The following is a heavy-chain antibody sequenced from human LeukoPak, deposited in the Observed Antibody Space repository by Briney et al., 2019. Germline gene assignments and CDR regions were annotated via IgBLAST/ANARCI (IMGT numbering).Heavy chain of an antibody. CDR2: ISGSGGST. V-gene: IGHV3-23*01. CDR3: AKDLGVVITYYFDY. Sequence: PGGSLRLSCTASGFTFSSYWMSCVRQAPGKGLEWVSAISGSGGSTYYADSVKGRFTISRDNSKNTLYLQMNSLRAEDTAVYYCAKDLGVVITYYFDYRGQGTLVTVSS. J-gene: IGHJ4*02. D-gene: IGHD3-3*01. CDR1: GFTFSSYW.